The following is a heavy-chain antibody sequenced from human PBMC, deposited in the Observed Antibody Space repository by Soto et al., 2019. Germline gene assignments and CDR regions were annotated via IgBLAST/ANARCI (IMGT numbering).Heavy chain of an antibody. V-gene: IGHV4-30-4*01. Sequence: QVRLQESGPKLVRPSQTLSLTCSVSGVSINRGEYYWSWIRQSPGRGLEWIGSIYYNGDTNYNPSLGSRVSMSVDTSKNQFFLDLQSVVAAATAVYFWDREGGDFVQVPDYCGQGTLITVSS. D-gene: IGHD3-3*01. CDR3: DREGGDFVQVPDY. CDR2: IYYNGDT. CDR1: GVSINRGEYY. J-gene: IGHJ4*02.